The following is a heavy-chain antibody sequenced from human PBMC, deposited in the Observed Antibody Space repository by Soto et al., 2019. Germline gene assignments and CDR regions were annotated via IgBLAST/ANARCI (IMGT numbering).Heavy chain of an antibody. CDR2: ISYDGSNK. V-gene: IGHV3-30-3*01. CDR3: ARDSVITFGGVIVPRPTYFDY. J-gene: IGHJ4*02. D-gene: IGHD3-16*02. CDR1: GFTFSSYA. Sequence: GGSLRLSCAASGFTFSSYAMHWVRQAPGKGLEWVAVISYDGSNKYYADSVKGRFTISRDNSKNTLYLQMNSLRAEDTAVYYCARDSVITFGGVIVPRPTYFDYWGQGTLVTVSS.